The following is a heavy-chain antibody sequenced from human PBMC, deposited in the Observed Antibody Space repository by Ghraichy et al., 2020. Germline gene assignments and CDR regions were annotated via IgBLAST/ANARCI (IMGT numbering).Heavy chain of an antibody. CDR2: INHSGST. J-gene: IGHJ4*02. V-gene: IGHV4-34*01. D-gene: IGHD3-10*01. CDR3: ARAAYYYGSGSYPS. Sequence: SCAVYGGSFSGYYWSWIRQPPGKGLEWIGEINHSGSTNYNPSLKSRVTISVATSKNQFSLNLSSVTAADTAVYYCARAAYYYGSGSYPSWGQGTLVTVSS. CDR1: GGSFSGYY.